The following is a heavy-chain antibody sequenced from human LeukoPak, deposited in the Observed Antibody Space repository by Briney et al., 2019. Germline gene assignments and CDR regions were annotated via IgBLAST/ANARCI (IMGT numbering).Heavy chain of an antibody. Sequence: GGSLRLSCAASGFTVSSNYMSWVRQAPGKGLEWVSVIYSGGSTYYADSVKGRFTISRDNSKNTLYLQMNSLSAEDTAVYYCAATPGIAVFDYWGQGTLVTVSS. V-gene: IGHV3-66*02. J-gene: IGHJ4*02. D-gene: IGHD6-19*01. CDR1: GFTVSSNY. CDR3: AATPGIAVFDY. CDR2: IYSGGST.